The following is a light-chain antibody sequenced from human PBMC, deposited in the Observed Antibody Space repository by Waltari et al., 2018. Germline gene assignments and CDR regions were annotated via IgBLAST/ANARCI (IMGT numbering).Light chain of an antibody. J-gene: IGKJ2*01. CDR3: QQGYSTPFT. V-gene: IGKV1-39*01. CDR2: AAS. Sequence: DIQMTQYPSSMYASVGDGVTITCRASQRISGYLNWYQQKPGKAPKSLIYAASSLQSGVPSRFSGSGSGTDFTLTINSLQPEDFATYYCQQGYSTPFTFGQGTKLEIK. CDR1: QRISGY.